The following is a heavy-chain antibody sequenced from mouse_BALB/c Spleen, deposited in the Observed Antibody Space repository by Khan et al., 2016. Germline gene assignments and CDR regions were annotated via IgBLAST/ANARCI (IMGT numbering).Heavy chain of an antibody. CDR1: GFTFSDYY. J-gene: IGHJ3*01. CDR3: ARDDRWFAY. V-gene: IGHV5-4*02. Sequence: EVELVESGGGLVKPGGSQKLSCAASGFTFSDYYMYWVRQTPEKRLEWVATISDGGSYTYYPDSVKGRFTISRDNAKNNLYLQMSSLKSEDTDMYYCARDDRWFAYWGQGTLVTVSA. D-gene: IGHD2-14*01. CDR2: ISDGGSYT.